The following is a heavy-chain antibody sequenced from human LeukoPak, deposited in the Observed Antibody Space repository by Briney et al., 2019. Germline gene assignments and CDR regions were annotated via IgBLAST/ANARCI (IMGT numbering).Heavy chain of an antibody. J-gene: IGHJ4*02. V-gene: IGHV1-24*01. D-gene: IGHD6-13*01. CDR1: GYTLTELS. Sequence: ASVKVSCKVSGYTLTELSMHWVRQAPGKGLEWMGGFDPEDGETIYTQKFQGRVTMTEDTSTDTAYMELSSLRSDDTAVYYCARAPVAAAAFYFDYWGQGTLVTVSS. CDR2: FDPEDGET. CDR3: ARAPVAAAAFYFDY.